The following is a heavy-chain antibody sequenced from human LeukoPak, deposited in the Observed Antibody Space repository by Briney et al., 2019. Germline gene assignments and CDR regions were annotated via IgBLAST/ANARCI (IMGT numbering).Heavy chain of an antibody. D-gene: IGHD3-3*01. CDR2: IYYSGST. CDR3: ARARITIFGVAPVDAFDI. CDR1: GGSISSGGYY. Sequence: SETLSLTCTVSGGSISSGGYYWSWLRQHPGKGLEWIGYIYYSGSTYYNPSLKSRVTISVDTSKNQFSLKLSSVTAADTAVYYCARARITIFGVAPVDAFDIWGQGTMVTVSS. V-gene: IGHV4-31*03. J-gene: IGHJ3*02.